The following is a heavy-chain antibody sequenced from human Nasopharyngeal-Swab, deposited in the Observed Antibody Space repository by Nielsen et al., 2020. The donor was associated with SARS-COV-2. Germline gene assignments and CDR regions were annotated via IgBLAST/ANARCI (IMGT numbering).Heavy chain of an antibody. CDR2: INWNGGST. J-gene: IGHJ2*01. CDR1: GFTFDDYG. D-gene: IGHD4-23*01. CDR3: ASGMAVTKRYFDL. V-gene: IGHV3-20*04. Sequence: GGSLRLSCAASGFTFDDYGMSWVRQAPGKGLEWVSGINWNGGSTGYADSVKGRFTISRDNAKNSLNLQMNSLRDEDTAVYYCASGMAVTKRYFDLWGRGTLVSVSS.